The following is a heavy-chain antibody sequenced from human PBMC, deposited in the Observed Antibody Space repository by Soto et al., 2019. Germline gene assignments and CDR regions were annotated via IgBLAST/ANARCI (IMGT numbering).Heavy chain of an antibody. CDR3: AMVDNYVTPTQQDV. Sequence: QVQLVQSGDEVRKPGSSVKVSCKASGYIFVNYGIAWVRQASGQGLEWMGWISPYSGNTHYASKVQGRLTMTTDTSTSTAYIDMGSLTSDEKAVYYCAMVDNYVTPTQQDVWGQGTTVTVSS. J-gene: IGHJ6*02. CDR1: GYIFVNYG. CDR2: ISPYSGNT. V-gene: IGHV1-18*01. D-gene: IGHD3-16*01.